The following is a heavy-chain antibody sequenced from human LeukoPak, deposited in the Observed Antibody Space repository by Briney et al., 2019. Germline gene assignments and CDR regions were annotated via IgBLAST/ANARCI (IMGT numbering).Heavy chain of an antibody. V-gene: IGHV1-46*01. Sequence: ASVKVSCXASGYTFTSYYMHWVRQAPGQGLEWMGIINPSGGSTSYAQKFQGRVTMTRDTSTSTVYMELSSLRSEDTAVYYCARGGYSYGRYYYYMDVWGKGTTVTVSS. CDR2: INPSGGST. CDR1: GYTFTSYY. D-gene: IGHD5-18*01. J-gene: IGHJ6*03. CDR3: ARGGYSYGRYYYYMDV.